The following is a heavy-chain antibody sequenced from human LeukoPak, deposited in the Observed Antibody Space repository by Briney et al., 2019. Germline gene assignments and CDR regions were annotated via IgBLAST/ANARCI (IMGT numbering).Heavy chain of an antibody. J-gene: IGHJ4*02. Sequence: GGSLRLSCAASGFTFNTYGMSWVRQAPGKGLEWVSSISDSGGSTYYADSVKGRFTISRDNSKNTLYLQMNSLRAEDTALYYCASDYEATMDYWGQGTLVTVSS. V-gene: IGHV3-23*01. CDR1: GFTFNTYG. D-gene: IGHD5-12*01. CDR2: ISDSGGST. CDR3: ASDYEATMDY.